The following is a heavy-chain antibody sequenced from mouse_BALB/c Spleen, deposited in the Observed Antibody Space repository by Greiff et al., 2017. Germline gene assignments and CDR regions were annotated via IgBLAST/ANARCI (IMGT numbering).Heavy chain of an antibody. Sequence: DVKLVESGPELVKPGASVKISCKASGYTFTDYNMHWVKQSHGKSLEWIGYIYPYNGGTGYNQKFKSKATLTVDNSSSTAYMELRSLTSEDSAVYYCAGISTMITTWFAYWGQGTLVTVSA. J-gene: IGHJ3*01. CDR3: AGISTMITTWFAY. D-gene: IGHD2-4*01. V-gene: IGHV1S29*02. CDR2: IYPYNGGT. CDR1: GYTFTDYN.